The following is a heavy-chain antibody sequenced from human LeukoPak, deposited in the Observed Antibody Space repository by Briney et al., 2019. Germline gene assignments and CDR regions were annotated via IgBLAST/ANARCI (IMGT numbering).Heavy chain of an antibody. J-gene: IGHJ5*02. CDR3: ARDVGLIRLGELSLFP. CDR1: GYTFTSYD. Sequence: ASVMVSCKASGYTFTSYDINWVRQATGQGLEWMGWMNPNSGNTGYAQKFQGRVTMTRNTSISTAYMELSSLRSEDTAVYYCARDVGLIRLGELSLFPWGQGTLVTVSS. V-gene: IGHV1-8*01. D-gene: IGHD3-16*02. CDR2: MNPNSGNT.